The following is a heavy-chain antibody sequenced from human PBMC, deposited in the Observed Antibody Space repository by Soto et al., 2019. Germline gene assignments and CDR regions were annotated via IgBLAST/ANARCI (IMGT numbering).Heavy chain of an antibody. CDR1: GFTFSSYA. CDR2: ISGSGGST. D-gene: IGHD1-1*01. J-gene: IGHJ4*02. CDR3: AKGGTPRGYFDY. Sequence: PGGSLRLSCAASGFTFSSYAISWVRQAPGKGLEWDSAISGSGGSTYYADSVKGRFTISRDNSKNTLYLQMNSLRAEDTAVYYCAKGGTPRGYFDYWGQGTLVTVSS. V-gene: IGHV3-23*01.